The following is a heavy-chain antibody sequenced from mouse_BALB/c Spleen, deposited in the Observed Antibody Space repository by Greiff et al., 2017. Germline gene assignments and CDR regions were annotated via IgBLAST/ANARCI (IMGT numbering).Heavy chain of an antibody. J-gene: IGHJ2*01. V-gene: IGHV5-17*02. CDR2: ISSGSSTI. D-gene: IGHD2-4*01. CDR1: GFTFSSFG. CDR3: ARGITDYFDY. Sequence: EVQGVESGGGLVQPGGSRKLSCAASGFTFSSFGMHWVRQAPEKGLEWVAYISSGSSTIYYADTVKGRFTISRDNPKNTLFLQMTSLRSEDTAMYYCARGITDYFDYWGQGTTLTVSS.